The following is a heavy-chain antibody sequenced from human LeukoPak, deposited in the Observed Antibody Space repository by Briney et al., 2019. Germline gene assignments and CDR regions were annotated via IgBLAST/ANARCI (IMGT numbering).Heavy chain of an antibody. V-gene: IGHV3-9*01. CDR2: ISWNSDSI. Sequence: PGGSLRLSCAASGFTFGDYAMHWVRQAPGKGLEWVSGISWNSDSIGYADSVKGRFTISRDNAKNSLYLQMNSLRAEDTAVYYCARDRLRYSSSSTGAFDIWGQGTMVTVSS. CDR1: GFTFGDYA. J-gene: IGHJ3*02. D-gene: IGHD6-6*01. CDR3: ARDRLRYSSSSTGAFDI.